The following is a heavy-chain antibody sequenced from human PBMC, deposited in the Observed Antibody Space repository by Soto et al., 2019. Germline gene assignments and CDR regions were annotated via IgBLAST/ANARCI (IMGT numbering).Heavy chain of an antibody. D-gene: IGHD3-10*01. Sequence: GGSLRLSCAASGFTVSSNYMSWFRQAPGKGLEWVSVIYSGGSTYYADSVKGRFTISRDNSKNTLYLQMNSLRAEDTAVYYCARDFIVRYYYGSGSYLHDAVDIWGQGTMVTRLL. CDR3: ARDFIVRYYYGSGSYLHDAVDI. V-gene: IGHV3-66*01. J-gene: IGHJ3*02. CDR1: GFTVSSNY. CDR2: IYSGGST.